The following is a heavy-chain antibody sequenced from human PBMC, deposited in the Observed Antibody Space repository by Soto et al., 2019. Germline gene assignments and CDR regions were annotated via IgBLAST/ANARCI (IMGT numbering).Heavy chain of an antibody. CDR3: ARVGYYGSGSYYYYGMDV. CDR1: GGTFSSYA. Sequence: GGPVKVSCKASGGTFSSYAISWVRQAPGQGLEWMGGIIPIFGTANYAQKFQGRVTITADESTSTAYMELSSLRSEDTAVYYCARVGYYGSGSYYYYGMDVWGQGTTVTVSS. CDR2: IIPIFGTA. V-gene: IGHV1-69*13. D-gene: IGHD3-10*01. J-gene: IGHJ6*02.